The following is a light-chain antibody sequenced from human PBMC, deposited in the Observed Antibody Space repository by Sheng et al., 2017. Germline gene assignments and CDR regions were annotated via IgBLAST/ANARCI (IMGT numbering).Light chain of an antibody. Sequence: SYGFTQPPSVSVSPGQTASITCSGYKLGDKYVCWYQQKPGQSPVLLIYQDSKRPSGIPERFSGSNSGNSATLTISGTQAVDESDYFCQAWDRGIVVFGGGTKLAVL. CDR3: QAWDRGIVV. CDR1: KLGDKY. V-gene: IGLV3-1*01. CDR2: QDS. J-gene: IGLJ2*01.